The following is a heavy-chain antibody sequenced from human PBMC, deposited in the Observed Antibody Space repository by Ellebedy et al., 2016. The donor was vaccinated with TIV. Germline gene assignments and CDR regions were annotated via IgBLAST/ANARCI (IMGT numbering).Heavy chain of an antibody. J-gene: IGHJ4*02. Sequence: GESLKISCAASGFTFSIYWMSWVRQAPGKGLECVANIKQDGSEKSYVDSVKGRFTISRDNAKNTLYLQMNSLRAEDTALYYCARNRYCSGGDCYALGYWGQGTLVTVSS. CDR1: GFTFSIYW. V-gene: IGHV3-7*01. D-gene: IGHD2-15*01. CDR3: ARNRYCSGGDCYALGY. CDR2: IKQDGSEK.